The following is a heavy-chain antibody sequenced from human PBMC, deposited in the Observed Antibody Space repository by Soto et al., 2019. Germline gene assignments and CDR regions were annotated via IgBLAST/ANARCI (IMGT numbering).Heavy chain of an antibody. J-gene: IGHJ1*01. CDR1: GGSISSGGYY. Sequence: SETLSLTCTVSGGSISSGGYYWSWIRQHPGKGLEWIGYIYYSGSTYYNPSLKSRVTISVDTSKNQFSLKLSSVTAADTAMYYCARDPSSSSEYFQHWGQGTLVTVSS. CDR2: IYYSGST. CDR3: ARDPSSSSEYFQH. D-gene: IGHD6-6*01. V-gene: IGHV4-31*03.